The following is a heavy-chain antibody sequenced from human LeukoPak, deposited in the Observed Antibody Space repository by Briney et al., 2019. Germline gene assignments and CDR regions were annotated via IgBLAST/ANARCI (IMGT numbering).Heavy chain of an antibody. V-gene: IGHV1-46*01. CDR3: ESGPYYYDSSEKVDY. CDR1: GYTFTSYY. CDR2: INPSGGST. Sequence: ASVKVSCKASGYTFTSYYMHWVRQAPGQGLEWMGIINPSGGSTSYAQKFQGRVTMTRDMSTSTVYMELSSLRSEDTAVYYCESGPYYYDSSEKVDYWGQGTLVTVSS. J-gene: IGHJ4*02. D-gene: IGHD3-22*01.